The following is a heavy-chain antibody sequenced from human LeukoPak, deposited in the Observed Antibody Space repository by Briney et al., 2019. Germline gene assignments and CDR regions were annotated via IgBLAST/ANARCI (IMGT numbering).Heavy chain of an antibody. D-gene: IGHD3-22*01. Sequence: SETLSLTCAVYGGSFSGYYWTWIRQPPREGPEWIGEINYSGRTNYNPSLKSRVTISVDTSKNQFALKVSSVTAADTAVYYCARGPSERYYESSGYYYFNYWGQGSLVTVSS. CDR3: ARGPSERYYESSGYYYFNY. J-gene: IGHJ4*02. V-gene: IGHV4-34*01. CDR2: INYSGRT. CDR1: GGSFSGYY.